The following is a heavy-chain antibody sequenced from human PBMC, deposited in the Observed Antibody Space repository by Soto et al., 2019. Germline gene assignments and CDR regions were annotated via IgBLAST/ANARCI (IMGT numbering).Heavy chain of an antibody. J-gene: IGHJ6*03. Sequence: QVQLVQSGAEVKKPGSSVKVSCKASGGTFSSYTISWVRQAPGQGLEWMGRIIPILGIANYAQKFQGRVTITADKSTSTAYMELSSLRSEDTAVYYCARDGCSSTSCYVGGYYYYYYMDVWGKGTTVTVSS. CDR3: ARDGCSSTSCYVGGYYYYYYMDV. CDR1: GGTFSSYT. D-gene: IGHD2-2*01. V-gene: IGHV1-69*08. CDR2: IIPILGIA.